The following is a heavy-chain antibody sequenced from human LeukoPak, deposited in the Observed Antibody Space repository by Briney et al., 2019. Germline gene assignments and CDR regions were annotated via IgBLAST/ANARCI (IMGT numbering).Heavy chain of an antibody. CDR2: IYYSGST. V-gene: IGHV4-59*08. J-gene: IGHJ4*02. Sequence: SETLSLTCTVSGGSISSYYWSWIRQPPGKGLEWIGYIYYSGSTDYNPSLKSRVTISVDTSKNQFSLKLSSVTAADTAVYYCARPPMYMVSPFDYWGQGTLVTVSS. CDR1: GGSISSYY. D-gene: IGHD4/OR15-4a*01. CDR3: ARPPMYMVSPFDY.